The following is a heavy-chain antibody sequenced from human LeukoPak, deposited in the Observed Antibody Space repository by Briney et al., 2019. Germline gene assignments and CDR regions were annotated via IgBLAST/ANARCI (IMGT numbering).Heavy chain of an antibody. CDR1: GGSIRSYN. CDR2: ISETGST. D-gene: IGHD1-26*01. J-gene: IGHJ6*03. Sequence: PSETLSLTCTVSGGSIRSYNWNWIRQPPGKGLEWIGSISETGSTNYNSSLENRITLSLDTSKSQISLNLRSATVADTAVYYCARQDALGKVPPPFYMDAWGRGTTAIVP. V-gene: IGHV4-59*08. CDR3: ARQDALGKVPPPFYMDA.